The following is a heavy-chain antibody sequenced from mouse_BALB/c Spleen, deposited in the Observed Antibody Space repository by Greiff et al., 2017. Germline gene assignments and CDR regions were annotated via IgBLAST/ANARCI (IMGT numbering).Heavy chain of an antibody. CDR2: IWAGGST. Sequence: VKLMESGPGLVAPSQSLSITCTVSGFSLTSYGVHWVRQPPGKGLEWLGVIWAGGSTNYNSALMSRLSISKDNSKSQVFLKMNSLQTDDTAMYYCARDKIYYGSSHYFDYWGQGTTLTVSS. CDR1: GFSLTSYG. D-gene: IGHD1-1*01. V-gene: IGHV2-9*02. CDR3: ARDKIYYGSSHYFDY. J-gene: IGHJ2*01.